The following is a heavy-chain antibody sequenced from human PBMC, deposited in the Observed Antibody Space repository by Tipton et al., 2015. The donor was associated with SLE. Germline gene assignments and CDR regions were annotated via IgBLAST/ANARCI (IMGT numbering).Heavy chain of an antibody. V-gene: IGHV3-21*01. CDR3: ARDWASGSPFDY. CDR1: GFTFSSYS. Sequence: GSLRLSCAASGFTFSSYSMNWVRQAPGKGLEWVSSISGGSGYIYYADSVKGRFTISRDNAKNSLYLQMNSLRAEDTAVYYYARDWASGSPFDYWGQGTLVTVSS. J-gene: IGHJ4*02. CDR2: ISGGSGYI. D-gene: IGHD1-26*01.